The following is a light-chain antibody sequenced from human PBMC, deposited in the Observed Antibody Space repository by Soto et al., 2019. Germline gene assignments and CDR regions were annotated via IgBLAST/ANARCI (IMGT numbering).Light chain of an antibody. J-gene: IGKJ5*01. CDR2: GAS. Sequence: EIVLTQSPGTLSLSPGERATLSCRASQSVSSSYLAWYQQKPGQAPRLLIYGASSRATGIPDRFSGNGSGTDFTLTISRLEPEDFAVYYCQQYDTFGQGTRLEIK. CDR3: QQYDT. CDR1: QSVSSSY. V-gene: IGKV3-20*01.